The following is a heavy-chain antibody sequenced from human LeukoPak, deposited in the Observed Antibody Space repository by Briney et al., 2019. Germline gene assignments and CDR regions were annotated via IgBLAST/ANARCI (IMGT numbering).Heavy chain of an antibody. V-gene: IGHV1-2*02. J-gene: IGHJ5*02. CDR3: ARPTTFCGGDCSPFYWFAP. D-gene: IGHD2-21*02. CDR1: GYTFTGYY. CDR2: INPNSGGT. Sequence: ASVKVSCKASGYTFTGYYMHWVRQAPGQGLEWMGWINPNSGGTNYAQKFQGRVTMTRDTSISTAYMELSRLRSDDTAVYYCARPTTFCGGDCSPFYWFAPWGQETLSTVSS.